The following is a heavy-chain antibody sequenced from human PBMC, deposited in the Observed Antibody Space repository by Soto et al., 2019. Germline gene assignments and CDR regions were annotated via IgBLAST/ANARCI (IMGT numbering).Heavy chain of an antibody. D-gene: IGHD4-17*01. CDR1: GYTFTSYA. V-gene: IGHV1-3*01. J-gene: IGHJ6*03. Sequence: ASVKVSCKASGYTFTSYAMHWVRQAPGQRLEWMGWINAGNGNTKYSQKFQGRVTITRDTSASTAYMELSSLRSEDTAVYYCARDPTTVTNKTRGDYYDYMDVWGKGSTVTGSS. CDR2: INAGNGNT. CDR3: ARDPTTVTNKTRGDYYDYMDV.